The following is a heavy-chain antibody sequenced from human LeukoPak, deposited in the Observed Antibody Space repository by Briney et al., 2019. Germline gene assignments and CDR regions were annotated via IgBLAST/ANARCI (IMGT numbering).Heavy chain of an antibody. D-gene: IGHD2-8*01. CDR1: GFTFSSYA. J-gene: IGHJ6*02. V-gene: IGHV3-23*01. CDR2: ISGSGGST. CDR3: AKVWGYCTNGVCSSYYYYGMDV. Sequence: GGSLRLSCAASGFTFSSYAMSWVRQAPGKGLEWVSAISGSGGSTYYADSVKGRFTISRDNSKNTLYLQMNSLRAEDTAVYYCAKVWGYCTNGVCSSYYYYGMDVWGQGTTVTVSS.